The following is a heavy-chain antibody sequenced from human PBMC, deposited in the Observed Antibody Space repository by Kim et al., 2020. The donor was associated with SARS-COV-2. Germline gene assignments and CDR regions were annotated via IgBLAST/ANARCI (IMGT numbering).Heavy chain of an antibody. V-gene: IGHV6-1*01. CDR1: GDSVSSNSAA. CDR2: TYYRSKWYN. Sequence: SQTLSLTCAISGDSVSSNSAAWNWIRQSPSRGLEWLGRTYYRSKWYNDYAVSVKSRITINPDTSKNQFSLQLNSVTPEDTAVYYCARDQAYSSGWDYYYYYGMDVWGQGTTVTVSS. J-gene: IGHJ6*02. CDR3: ARDQAYSSGWDYYYYYGMDV. D-gene: IGHD6-19*01.